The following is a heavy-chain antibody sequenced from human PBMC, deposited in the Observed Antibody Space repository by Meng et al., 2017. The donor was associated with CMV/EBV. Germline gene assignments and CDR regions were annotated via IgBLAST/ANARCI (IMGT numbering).Heavy chain of an antibody. CDR1: GGSFSGYY. V-gene: IGHV4-34*01. D-gene: IGHD6-19*01. CDR3: ARASSGWIGY. CDR2: INHSGST. Sequence: LSLPCAVYGGSFSGYYWSWIRQPPGKGLEWIGEINHSGSTNYNPSLKSRVTISVDTSKNQFSLKLSSVTAADTAVYYCARASSGWIGYWGQGTLVTVSS. J-gene: IGHJ4*02.